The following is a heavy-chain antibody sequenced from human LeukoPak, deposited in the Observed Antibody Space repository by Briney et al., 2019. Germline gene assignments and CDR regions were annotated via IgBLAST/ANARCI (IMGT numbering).Heavy chain of an antibody. V-gene: IGHV3-74*01. CDR2: ISSDGRST. CDR3: VKDGGRSYSTTYDY. D-gene: IGHD3-10*01. J-gene: IGHJ4*01. Sequence: GGSLRLSCAASEFTFSNYWMHWVRQTPGKGLVWVSCISSDGRSTYYADSVQGRFTISRDNAKNTLYLQMNSLRVEDTAMYHCVKDGGRSYSTTYDYRGHGNLVTVSS. CDR1: EFTFSNYW.